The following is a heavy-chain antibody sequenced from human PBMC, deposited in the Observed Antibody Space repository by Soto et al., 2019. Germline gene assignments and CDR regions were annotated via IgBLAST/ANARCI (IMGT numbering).Heavy chain of an antibody. CDR2: MNPNSGKS. J-gene: IGHJ4*02. Sequence: SVKVSCKASGYTFTNFDINWVRQAAVQGLEWMGWMNPNSGKSGYSQKFQGRLTMTRNTSISTAYMELSSLRSEDTAVYYCARATQDYSYGFGYWGQGTLVTVSS. V-gene: IGHV1-8*01. CDR1: GYTFTNFD. CDR3: ARATQDYSYGFGY. D-gene: IGHD5-18*01.